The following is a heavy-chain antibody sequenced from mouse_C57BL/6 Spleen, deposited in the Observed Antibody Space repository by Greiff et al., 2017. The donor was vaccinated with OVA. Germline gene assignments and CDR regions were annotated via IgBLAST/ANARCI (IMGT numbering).Heavy chain of an antibody. Sequence: QVQLQQSGPELVKPGASVKISCKASGYAFSSSWLNWVKQRPGKGLEWIGRIYPGDGDTNYNGKFKGKATLTADKSSSTAYMQLSSLTSEDSAVYFCARFLYSNYDGAYWGQGTLVTVSA. CDR2: IYPGDGDT. D-gene: IGHD2-5*01. J-gene: IGHJ3*01. CDR3: ARFLYSNYDGAY. V-gene: IGHV1-82*01. CDR1: GYAFSSSW.